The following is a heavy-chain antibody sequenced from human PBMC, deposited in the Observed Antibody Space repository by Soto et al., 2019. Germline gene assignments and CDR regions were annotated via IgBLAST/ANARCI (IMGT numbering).Heavy chain of an antibody. V-gene: IGHV4-31*03. Sequence: QVQLQESGPGLVKPSQTLSLTCTVSGGSISSGGYYWSWIRQHPGKGLEWIGYIYYSGSTYYNPSLKSRVAISVDTSKNQFSRKLSSVTAADTAVYYCARESGSHKHPRFDYWGQGTLVTVSS. CDR1: GGSISSGGYY. D-gene: IGHD1-26*01. CDR2: IYYSGST. J-gene: IGHJ4*02. CDR3: ARESGSHKHPRFDY.